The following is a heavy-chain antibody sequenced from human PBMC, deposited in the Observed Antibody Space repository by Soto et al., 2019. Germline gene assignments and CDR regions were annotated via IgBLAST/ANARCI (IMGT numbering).Heavy chain of an antibody. CDR2: IYYSGST. Sequence: SETLSLTCTVSGGSISSYYWSWIRQTPGKGLEWIGYIYYSGSTNYNPSLKSRVTISVDTSKNQFSLKLSSVTAADTAVYYCARRWGAAVDYWGQGTLVTVSS. V-gene: IGHV4-59*08. CDR1: GGSISSYY. CDR3: ARRWGAAVDY. D-gene: IGHD1-26*01. J-gene: IGHJ4*02.